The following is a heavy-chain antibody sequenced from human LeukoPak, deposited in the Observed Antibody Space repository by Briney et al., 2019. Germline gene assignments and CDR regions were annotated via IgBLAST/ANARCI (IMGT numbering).Heavy chain of an antibody. V-gene: IGHV4-39*01. J-gene: IGHJ2*01. CDR1: GGSISSSSYY. D-gene: IGHD4-23*01. Sequence: SETLSLTCTVSGGSISSSSYYWGWIRQPPGKGLEWIGSIYYSGSTYHNPSLKSRVTISVDTSKNQFSLKLSSVTAADTAVYYCARPTRVDHWYFDLWGRGTLVTVSS. CDR3: ARPTRVDHWYFDL. CDR2: IYYSGST.